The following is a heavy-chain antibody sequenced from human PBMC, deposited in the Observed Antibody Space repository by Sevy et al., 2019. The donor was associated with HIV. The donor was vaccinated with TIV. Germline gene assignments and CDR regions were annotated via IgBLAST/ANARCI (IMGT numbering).Heavy chain of an antibody. CDR3: ARDPDWGALDR. CDR2: LKQDERHI. D-gene: IGHD7-27*01. CDR1: GFTFSDFW. J-gene: IGHJ5*02. V-gene: IGHV3-7*01. Sequence: GGSLRLSCEVSGFTFSDFWMTWVRRSPDKGLEWVAYLKQDERHIYLLDSVRGRFTISRDNAKNSLYLQMDSLRAEDTAIYYCARDPDWGALDRWGQGTLVTVSS.